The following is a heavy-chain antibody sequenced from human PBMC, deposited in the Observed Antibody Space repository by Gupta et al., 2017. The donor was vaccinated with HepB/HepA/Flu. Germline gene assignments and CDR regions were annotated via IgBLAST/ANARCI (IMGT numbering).Heavy chain of an antibody. V-gene: IGHV2-5*02. CDR1: EFSLSTNGVG. CDR3: THRRGFSDGFRY. Sequence: QITLKESGPTLVKPTQTLTLTCTFSEFSLSTNGVGVGWVRQPPGKALEWLALIYWDDDQRYSPALESRLTITKDTSKNQEVLTMTNMDPVDTATYYFTHRRGFSDGFRYLGQGTLVTVYS. CDR2: IYWDDDQ. D-gene: IGHD5-24*01. J-gene: IGHJ4*02.